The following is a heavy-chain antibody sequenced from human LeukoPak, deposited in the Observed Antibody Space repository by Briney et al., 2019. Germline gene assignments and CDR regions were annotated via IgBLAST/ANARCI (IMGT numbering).Heavy chain of an antibody. Sequence: GGSLRLSCAASGFIVSHNYMTWVRQAPGKGLEWISVIYIDGTTYYADSVKGRFTISRDNAKNSLYLQMSSLRAEDTAVYYCARDKLSDFWGQGTLVTVSS. V-gene: IGHV3-53*01. J-gene: IGHJ4*02. CDR2: IYIDGTT. CDR3: ARDKLSDF. D-gene: IGHD6-6*01. CDR1: GFIVSHNY.